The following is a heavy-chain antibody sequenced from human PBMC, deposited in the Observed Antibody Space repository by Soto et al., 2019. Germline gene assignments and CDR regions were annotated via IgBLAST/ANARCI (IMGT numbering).Heavy chain of an antibody. CDR1: GFTFSSYS. D-gene: IGHD6-13*01. Sequence: GGSLRLSCVASGFTFSSYSMNWVRQAPGKGLEWVSSISSSSSYIYYADSVKGRFTISRDNAKNSLYLQMNSLRAEDTAVYYCASYPAADAFDIWGQGTMVTVSS. CDR3: ASYPAADAFDI. J-gene: IGHJ3*02. CDR2: ISSSSSYI. V-gene: IGHV3-21*01.